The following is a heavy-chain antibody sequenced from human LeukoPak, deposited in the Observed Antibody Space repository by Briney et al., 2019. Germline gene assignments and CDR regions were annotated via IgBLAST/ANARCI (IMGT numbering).Heavy chain of an antibody. V-gene: IGHV1-46*01. CDR1: GYTFTSYY. D-gene: IGHD3-22*01. Sequence: EASVKVSCKASGYTFTSYYMHWVRQAPGQGLEWMGIINPSGGSTSYAQKFQGRVTMTRDTSTSTVYMELSSLRSEDTAVYYCARVNWGYYDSSGYPDYWGQGTLVTVSS. J-gene: IGHJ4*02. CDR2: INPSGGST. CDR3: ARVNWGYYDSSGYPDY.